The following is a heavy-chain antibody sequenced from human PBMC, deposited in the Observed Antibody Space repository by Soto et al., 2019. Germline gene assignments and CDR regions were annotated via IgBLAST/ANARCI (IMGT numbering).Heavy chain of an antibody. D-gene: IGHD4-17*01. J-gene: IGHJ4*02. CDR2: IYYTGIT. CDR3: AREATVPSGFDY. CDR1: GGSISRGGYY. Sequence: PSGTLSLTCTVSGGSISRGGYYWTWIRQHPGKGLEWIGYIYYTGITYYNPSLKSRVTMSLGSSKNQFSLQLTSVTAADTAVYYCAREATVPSGFDYRSQRTLVTVS. V-gene: IGHV4-31*03.